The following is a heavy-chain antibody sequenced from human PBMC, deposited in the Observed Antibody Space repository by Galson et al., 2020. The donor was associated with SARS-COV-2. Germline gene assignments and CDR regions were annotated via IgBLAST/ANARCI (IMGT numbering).Heavy chain of an antibody. D-gene: IGHD2-8*02. Sequence: SETLSLTCAVSGYPISSGYYWGWIRQPPGKGLEWIGSIYHSGSTYYNPSLKSRVTISVDTSKNQFSLKLSSVTAADTAVYYCARHWSLLYWEDYWGQGTLVTVSS. CDR1: GYPISSGYY. CDR3: ARHWSLLYWEDY. V-gene: IGHV4-38-2*01. J-gene: IGHJ4*02. CDR2: IYHSGST.